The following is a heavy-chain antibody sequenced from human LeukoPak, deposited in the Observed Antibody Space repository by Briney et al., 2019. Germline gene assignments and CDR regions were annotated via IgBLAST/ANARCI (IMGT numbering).Heavy chain of an antibody. V-gene: IGHV1-2*02. D-gene: IGHD2/OR15-2a*01. J-gene: IGHJ4*02. Sequence: ASVKVSCKASGYTFIGYYMHWVRQAPGQGLEWMGWINPNSGDTNYSQKFQGRVTMTRDTSITTVYMELSSLRSDDTAVYYCARDFNTPSLDYWGQGTLVTVSS. CDR2: INPNSGDT. CDR1: GYTFIGYY. CDR3: ARDFNTPSLDY.